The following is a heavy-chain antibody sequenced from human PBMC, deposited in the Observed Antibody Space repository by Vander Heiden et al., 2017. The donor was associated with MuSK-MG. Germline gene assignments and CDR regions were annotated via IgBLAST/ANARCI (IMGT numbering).Heavy chain of an antibody. CDR1: GYTFTGYY. J-gene: IGHJ5*02. CDR2: INPNSGGT. Sequence: QVQLVQSGAEVKKPGASVKVSCKASGYTFTGYYMHWVRQAPGQGLEWMGWINPNSGGTNYAQKFQGWVTMTRDTSISTAYMELSRLRSDDTAVYYCARAAAAGSLSGWFDPWGQGTLVTVSS. CDR3: ARAAAAGSLSGWFDP. V-gene: IGHV1-2*04. D-gene: IGHD6-13*01.